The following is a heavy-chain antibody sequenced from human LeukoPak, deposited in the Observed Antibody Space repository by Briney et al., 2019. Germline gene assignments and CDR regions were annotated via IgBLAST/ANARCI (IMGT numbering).Heavy chain of an antibody. CDR1: GYTFTGYY. D-gene: IGHD3-10*01. J-gene: IGHJ4*02. CDR3: AIVWFGELLPFDY. V-gene: IGHV1-2*02. Sequence: ASVKVSCKASGYTFTGYYMHWVRQPPGQGLEWMGWINPNSGGTNYAQKFQGRVTMTRDTSISTAYMELSRLRSDDTAVYYCAIVWFGELLPFDYWGQGTLVTVSS. CDR2: INPNSGGT.